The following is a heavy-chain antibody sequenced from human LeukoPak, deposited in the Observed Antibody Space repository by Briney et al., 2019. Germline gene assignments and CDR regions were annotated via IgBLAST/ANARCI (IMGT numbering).Heavy chain of an antibody. CDR1: GFTVSSNY. D-gene: IGHD3-22*01. CDR2: IYSDST. J-gene: IGHJ5*02. CDR3: ARLGPNDSSGYYYGFDP. V-gene: IGHV3-53*04. Sequence: GGSLRLSCAASGFTVSSNYTSWVRQAPGKGLEWVSIIYSDSTYYADSVKGRFTISRHNSKNTLYLQMNSLRPEDTAVYYCARLGPNDSSGYYYGFDPWGQGTLVTVSS.